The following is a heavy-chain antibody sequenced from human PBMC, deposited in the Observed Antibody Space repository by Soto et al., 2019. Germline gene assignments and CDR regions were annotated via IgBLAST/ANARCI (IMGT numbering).Heavy chain of an antibody. D-gene: IGHD2-21*01. CDR3: ARDWFTDWYYYGMDV. CDR2: IYYSGST. Sequence: SVPLSVTCTVAGGYISSYYWSWIRQPPGKGLEWIGYIYYSGSTNYNPSLKSRVTISVDTSKNQFSLKLSSVTAADTAVYYCARDWFTDWYYYGMDVWGQGTTVTVSS. V-gene: IGHV4-59*01. J-gene: IGHJ6*02. CDR1: GGYISSYY.